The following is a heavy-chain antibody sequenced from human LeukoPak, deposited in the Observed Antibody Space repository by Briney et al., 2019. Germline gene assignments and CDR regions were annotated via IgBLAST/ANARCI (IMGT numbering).Heavy chain of an antibody. Sequence: GGSLRLSCTASGFTFRDYAMSWFRQAPGKGLEWVGFIRSKAYGGTTEYAASVKGRFTISRDDSKSIAYLQMNSLKTEDTAVYYCTRVRLEGDGFSYYYYYMDVWGKGTTITVSS. J-gene: IGHJ6*03. V-gene: IGHV3-49*03. CDR1: GFTFRDYA. CDR2: IRSKAYGGTT. D-gene: IGHD5-24*01. CDR3: TRVRLEGDGFSYYYYYMDV.